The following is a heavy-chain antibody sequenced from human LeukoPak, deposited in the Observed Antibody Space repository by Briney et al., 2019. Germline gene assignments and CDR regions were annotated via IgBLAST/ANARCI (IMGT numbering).Heavy chain of an antibody. V-gene: IGHV4-39*02. CDR2: IYYSGST. CDR3: ASDFWSSYPPEI. J-gene: IGHJ4*02. CDR1: GGSVSSSSYY. Sequence: PSETLSLTCTVSGGSVSSSSYYWGWIRQTPDKGLEWIGSIYYSGSTYYNPSLKSRVTISVDTSKNQFSLSLNSVTAADTAVYYCASDFWSSYPPEIWGQGTLVTVSS. D-gene: IGHD3-3*01.